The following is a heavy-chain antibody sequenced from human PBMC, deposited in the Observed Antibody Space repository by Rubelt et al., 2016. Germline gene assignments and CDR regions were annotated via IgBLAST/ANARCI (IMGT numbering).Heavy chain of an antibody. V-gene: IGHV4-38-2*02. D-gene: IGHD3-9*01. CDR3: ARESAYYDVLTGNSRGNFDY. CDR2: IYHSGST. J-gene: IGHJ4*02. Sequence: GWIGSIYHSGSTYYNPSLKSRVTISVDTSKNQFSLKLSSVTAADTAVYYCARESAYYDVLTGNSRGNFDYWGQGTLVTVSS.